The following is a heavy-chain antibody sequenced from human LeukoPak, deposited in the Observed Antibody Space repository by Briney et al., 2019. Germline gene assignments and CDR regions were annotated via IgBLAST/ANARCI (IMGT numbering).Heavy chain of an antibody. CDR1: GYSISSSNYY. V-gene: IGHV4-39*07. CDR3: AITGITGTTLHSDY. Sequence: SETLSLTCTVSGYSISSSNYYWGWIRQPPGKGLEWIGEINHSGSTNYNPSLKSRVTISVDTSKNQFSLKLSSVTAADTAVYYCAITGITGTTLHSDYWGQGTLVTVSS. CDR2: INHSGST. J-gene: IGHJ4*02. D-gene: IGHD1-7*01.